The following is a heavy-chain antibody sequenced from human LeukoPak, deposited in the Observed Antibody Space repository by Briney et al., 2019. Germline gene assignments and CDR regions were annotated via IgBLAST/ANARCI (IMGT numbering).Heavy chain of an antibody. Sequence: GSLRLSCAASGFTFSTYWMSWVRQAPGKGLEWVANIKEDGSEQYYVNSLKGRFTISRDNLKNSLYLQMNSLRVEDSAVYYCARDSFETDIDYWGQGTLVTVSS. D-gene: IGHD1-14*01. J-gene: IGHJ4*02. CDR2: IKEDGSEQ. CDR3: ARDSFETDIDY. V-gene: IGHV3-7*01. CDR1: GFTFSTYW.